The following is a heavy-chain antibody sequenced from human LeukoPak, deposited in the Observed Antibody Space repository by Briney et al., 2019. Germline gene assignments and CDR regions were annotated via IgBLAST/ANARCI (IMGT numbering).Heavy chain of an antibody. D-gene: IGHD3-10*01. Sequence: GESLQISCKGSGYSFTSYWIGWVRQMPGKGLEWMGIIYPGDSDTRYSPSFQGQVTISADKSISTAYLQWSSLRCEDTAVYYCARAMVRGADDYYYYYMDVWGKGTTVTVSS. J-gene: IGHJ6*03. CDR1: GYSFTSYW. V-gene: IGHV5-51*01. CDR3: ARAMVRGADDYYYYYMDV. CDR2: IYPGDSDT.